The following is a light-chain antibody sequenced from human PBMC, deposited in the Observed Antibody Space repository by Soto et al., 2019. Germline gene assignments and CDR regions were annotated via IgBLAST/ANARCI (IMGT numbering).Light chain of an antibody. CDR1: ERIYSAY. Sequence: EVVLPQSPGTLSLSRGERATLSCRASERIYSAYLGWYQQKPGQAPRLLIYGTSSRATGIPDRFSGSGSGTDFTLTISRLEPEDFAVYYCQQYGNSPITFGQGTRLEIK. CDR2: GTS. CDR3: QQYGNSPIT. V-gene: IGKV3-20*01. J-gene: IGKJ5*01.